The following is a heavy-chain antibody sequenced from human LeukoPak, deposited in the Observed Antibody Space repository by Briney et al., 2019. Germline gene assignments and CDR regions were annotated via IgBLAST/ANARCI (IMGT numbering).Heavy chain of an antibody. V-gene: IGHV1-46*01. Sequence: ASVKVSCKASGYTFTSYYMHWVRQAPGQGLEWMGIINPSGGSTSYAQKFQGRVTITADESTSTAYMELSSLRSEDTAVYYCASSLRADYYYYYMDVWGKGTTVTVSS. D-gene: IGHD6-19*01. CDR3: ASSLRADYYYYYMDV. J-gene: IGHJ6*03. CDR2: INPSGGST. CDR1: GYTFTSYY.